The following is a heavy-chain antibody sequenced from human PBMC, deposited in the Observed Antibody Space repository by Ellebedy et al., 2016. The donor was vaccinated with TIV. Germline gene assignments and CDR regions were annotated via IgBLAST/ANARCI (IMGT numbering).Heavy chain of an antibody. V-gene: IGHV3-15*07. D-gene: IGHD2-21*01. CDR3: TPWGLGGY. CDR1: GFSLSNAW. J-gene: IGHJ4*02. Sequence: PGGSLRLSCAASGFSLSNAWMNWVRQTPGKGLEWVGRIESEADGGTTVYTAPVRGRFTISRDDSRNTLYLQMNSLETEDTAVYYCTPWGLGGYWGQGTLVPVSS. CDR2: IESEADGGTT.